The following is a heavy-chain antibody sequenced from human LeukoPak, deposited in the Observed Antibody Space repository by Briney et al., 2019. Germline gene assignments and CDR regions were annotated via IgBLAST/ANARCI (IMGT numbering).Heavy chain of an antibody. V-gene: IGHV3-23*01. J-gene: IGHJ3*02. Sequence: GGSLRLSCTASGFILSDYAMMCVRRSPGEGPEGVAAIRDAGRGAFYPDSVRGRFTLSRDNSKYTLFLQMNSLRDEDTAVYYCARDPNGDYVRAFDMWGPGTMVTVSS. CDR3: ARDPNGDYVRAFDM. CDR1: GFILSDYA. D-gene: IGHD4-17*01. CDR2: IRDAGRGA.